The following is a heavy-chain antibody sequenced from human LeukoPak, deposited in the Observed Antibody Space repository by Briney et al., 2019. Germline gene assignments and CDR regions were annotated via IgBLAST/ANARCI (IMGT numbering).Heavy chain of an antibody. Sequence: SETLSLTCAVYGGSFSGYYWSWIRQPPGKGLEWIGEINHSGSTNYNPSLKSRVTISVDTSKNQFSLKLSSVTAADTAVYYCARGYSSSWRFHYFDYWGQGTLVTVSS. CDR1: GGSFSGYY. J-gene: IGHJ4*02. D-gene: IGHD6-13*01. V-gene: IGHV4-34*01. CDR3: ARGYSSSWRFHYFDY. CDR2: INHSGST.